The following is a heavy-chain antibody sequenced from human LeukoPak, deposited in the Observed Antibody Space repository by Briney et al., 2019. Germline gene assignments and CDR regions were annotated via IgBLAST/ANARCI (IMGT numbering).Heavy chain of an antibody. V-gene: IGHV1-2*02. CDR1: GYSFTGYY. Sequence: GASVKVSCKASGYSFTGYYMQWVGQAPGQGLEWVGWINPNSGGTNYAQKFQGRVTMTRDTSSSTAYMELNRLRSDDTAVYYCSRAPPYGSGSYSDYWGQGTLVTVSS. D-gene: IGHD3-10*01. CDR3: SRAPPYGSGSYSDY. CDR2: INPNSGGT. J-gene: IGHJ4*02.